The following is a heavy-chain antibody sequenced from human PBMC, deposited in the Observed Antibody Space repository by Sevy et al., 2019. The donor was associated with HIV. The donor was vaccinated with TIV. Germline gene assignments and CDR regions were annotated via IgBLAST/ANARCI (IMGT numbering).Heavy chain of an antibody. CDR2: IFGSGGGT. CDR3: AGGRYDSSGSFDAFDI. CDR1: GFTFSSYA. J-gene: IGHJ3*02. V-gene: IGHV3-23*01. D-gene: IGHD3-22*01. Sequence: GGSLRLSCAASGFTFSSYAMNWVRQAPGKGLEWVSTIFGSGGGTYYADSVKGRFTISRDNSKNTLYLPMNSLRAEDTAVYYCAGGRYDSSGSFDAFDIWGQGTMVTVSS.